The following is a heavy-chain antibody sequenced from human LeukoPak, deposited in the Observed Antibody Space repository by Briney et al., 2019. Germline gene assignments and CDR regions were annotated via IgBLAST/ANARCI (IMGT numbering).Heavy chain of an antibody. D-gene: IGHD3-16*01. CDR1: GYTFTSYG. Sequence: ASVKVSCKASGYTFTSYGISWVRQAPGQGLEWMGWMNPNSGNTGYAQKFQGRVTITRNTSISTAYMELSSLRSEDTAVYYCARRSSARLGYYMDVWGKGTTVTVSS. CDR3: ARRSSARLGYYMDV. V-gene: IGHV1-8*03. CDR2: MNPNSGNT. J-gene: IGHJ6*03.